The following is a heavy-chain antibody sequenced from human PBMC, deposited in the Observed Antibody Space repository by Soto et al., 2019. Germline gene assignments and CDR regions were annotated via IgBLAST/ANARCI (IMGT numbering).Heavy chain of an antibody. J-gene: IGHJ6*02. CDR1: GFTFRSYD. CDR3: ARLGGATSSYYYYGMDV. D-gene: IGHD1-26*01. Sequence: PGGSLRLSCAASGFTFRSYDMLWVRQATGKGLEWVSRIDTAGDTYYPGSVKGRFTISRENAKSSLYLQMNSLRAGDTAVYYCARLGGATSSYYYYGMDVWGQGTTVTVSS. CDR2: IDTAGDT. V-gene: IGHV3-13*01.